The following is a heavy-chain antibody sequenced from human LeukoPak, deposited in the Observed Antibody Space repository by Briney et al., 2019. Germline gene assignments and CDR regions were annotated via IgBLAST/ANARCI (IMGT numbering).Heavy chain of an antibody. CDR1: GFTFSSYG. V-gene: IGHV3-53*01. J-gene: IGHJ4*02. Sequence: GGSLRLSCAASGFTFSSYGMPWVRQAPGQGLEWVSIIYASGGTYHAESVKGRFNAFRDTSKNTIFLQMNNLRADDTAVYYCVRRHDYWGQGTLVTVSS. CDR2: IYASGGT. CDR3: VRRHDY.